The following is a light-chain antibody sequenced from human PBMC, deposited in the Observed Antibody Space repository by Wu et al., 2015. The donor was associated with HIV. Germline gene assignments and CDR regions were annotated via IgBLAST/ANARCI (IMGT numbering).Light chain of an antibody. CDR1: QSVTSN. CDR2: GAS. CDR3: QQYNNWPRT. V-gene: IGKV3-15*01. Sequence: EIVMTQSPATLSVSPGERATLSCRASQSVTSNLAWYQQKFGQAPRLLISGASTRATGIPARFSASGFGTEFSLTISSVQSEDFAVYYCQQYNNWPRTFGQGTKVEIK. J-gene: IGKJ1*01.